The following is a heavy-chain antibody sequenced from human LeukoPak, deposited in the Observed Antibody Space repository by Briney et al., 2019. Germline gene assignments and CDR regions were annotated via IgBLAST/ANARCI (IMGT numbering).Heavy chain of an antibody. D-gene: IGHD3/OR15-3a*01. CDR1: GDSIISSSHY. J-gene: IGHJ4*02. V-gene: IGHV4-39*01. Sequence: PSETLSLTCTVFGDSIISSSHYWGWIRQPPGKGLEWIGSIYCSGSTHFNPSLQSRVTMSVDASKNQFSLKLSSVTAADTAVYYCARWTKNYFDYWGQGTLVTVSS. CDR2: IYCSGST. CDR3: ARWTKNYFDY.